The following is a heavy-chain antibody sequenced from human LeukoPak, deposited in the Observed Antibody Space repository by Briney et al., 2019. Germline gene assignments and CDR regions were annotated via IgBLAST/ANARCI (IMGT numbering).Heavy chain of an antibody. CDR1: GFTFSSYG. V-gene: IGHV3-33*03. CDR2: IWYDGSNK. Sequence: GGSLRLSCAASGFTFSSYGMHWVRQAPGKGLEWVAVIWYDGSNKYYADSVKGRFTISRDNSKNTLYLQMNSLRAEDTAVYYCASTLVPAAMLDAFDIWGQGTMVTVSS. D-gene: IGHD2-2*01. J-gene: IGHJ3*02. CDR3: ASTLVPAAMLDAFDI.